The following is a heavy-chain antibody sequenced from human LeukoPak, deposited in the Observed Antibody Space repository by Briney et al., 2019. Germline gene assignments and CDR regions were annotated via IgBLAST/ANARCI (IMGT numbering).Heavy chain of an antibody. D-gene: IGHD1-26*01. Sequence: GGSLRLSCAASGFTFNTDTMNWVRQAPGKGLEWVAYISTSSSTIYYADSVKGRFTISRDNSKNTLYLQMNSLRAEDTAVYYCARPTYSGSYYWFDYWGQGTLVTVSS. J-gene: IGHJ4*02. CDR1: GFTFNTDT. CDR3: ARPTYSGSYYWFDY. V-gene: IGHV3-48*01. CDR2: ISTSSSTI.